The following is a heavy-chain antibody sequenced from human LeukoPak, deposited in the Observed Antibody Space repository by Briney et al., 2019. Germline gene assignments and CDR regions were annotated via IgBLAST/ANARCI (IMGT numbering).Heavy chain of an antibody. CDR2: ISDDGSSK. Sequence: GGSLRLSCAASGFTVSSNYMSWVRQAPGKGLEWVAVISDDGSSKYYADSVKGRFTISRDNSKNTLYVPMNSLRAEDTAVYYCARDRRGSGSYSPYGMDVWGKGTTVTVSS. V-gene: IGHV3-30*03. D-gene: IGHD3-10*01. CDR3: ARDRRGSGSYSPYGMDV. J-gene: IGHJ6*04. CDR1: GFTVSSNY.